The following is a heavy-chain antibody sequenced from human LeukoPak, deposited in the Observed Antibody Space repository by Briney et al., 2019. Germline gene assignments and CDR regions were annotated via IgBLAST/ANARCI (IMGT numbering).Heavy chain of an antibody. J-gene: IGHJ6*02. Sequence: SETLSLTCAVYGGSFSGYYWSWIRQPPGKGLEWIGEINHSGSTNYNPSLKSRVTISVDTSKNQFSLKLSSVTAADTAVYYCARGRLRYFDWLLVPNYYGMDVWGQGTTVTVSS. D-gene: IGHD3-9*01. V-gene: IGHV4-34*01. CDR3: ARGRLRYFDWLLVPNYYGMDV. CDR1: GGSFSGYY. CDR2: INHSGST.